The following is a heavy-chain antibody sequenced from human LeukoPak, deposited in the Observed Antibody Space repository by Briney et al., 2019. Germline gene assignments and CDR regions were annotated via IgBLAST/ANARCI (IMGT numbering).Heavy chain of an antibody. CDR2: IYYSGST. Sequence: SETLSLTCTVSGGSISSYYWSWIRQPPGKGLEWIGYIYYSGSTNYNPSLKSRVTISVDTSKNQFSLKLSSVTAADTAVYYCARHGLGAFDYWGQETLVTVSS. CDR3: ARHGLGAFDY. V-gene: IGHV4-59*08. CDR1: GGSISSYY. D-gene: IGHD3-22*01. J-gene: IGHJ4*02.